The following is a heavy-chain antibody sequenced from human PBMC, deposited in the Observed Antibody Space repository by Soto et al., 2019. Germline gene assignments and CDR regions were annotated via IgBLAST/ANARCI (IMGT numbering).Heavy chain of an antibody. CDR3: ARHLSSSWYDAFDI. CDR1: GGSISSSSYY. D-gene: IGHD6-13*01. CDR2: IYYSGST. V-gene: IGHV4-39*01. Sequence: QLQLQESGPGLVKPSETLSLTCTVSGGSISSSSYYWGWIRQPPGKGLEWSGSIYYSGSTYYNPSLKSRVTISVDTSKNQFSLKLSSVTAADTAVYYCARHLSSSWYDAFDIWGQGTMVTVSS. J-gene: IGHJ3*02.